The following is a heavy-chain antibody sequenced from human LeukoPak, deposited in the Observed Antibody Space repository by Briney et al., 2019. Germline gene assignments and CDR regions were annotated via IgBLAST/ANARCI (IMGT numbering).Heavy chain of an antibody. D-gene: IGHD3-10*01. J-gene: IGHJ6*02. CDR2: IKQDGSEK. CDR1: GFTFSSYW. CDR3: ARDRDYYGMDV. V-gene: IGHV3-7*03. Sequence: QPGGSLRLSCAASGFTFSSYWMSWVRQAPGKGLEWVANIKQDGSEKYYVDSVKGRFTISRDNARNSLYLQMNSPRAEDTAVYYCARDRDYYGMDVWGQGTTVTVSS.